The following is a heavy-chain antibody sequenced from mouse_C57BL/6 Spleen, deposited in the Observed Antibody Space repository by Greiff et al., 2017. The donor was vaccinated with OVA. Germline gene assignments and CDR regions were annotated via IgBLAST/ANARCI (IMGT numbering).Heavy chain of an antibody. J-gene: IGHJ3*01. CDR2: IYPGDGDT. Sequence: VKLVESGPELVKPGASVKISCKASGYAFSSSWMNWVKQRPGKGLEWIGRIYPGDGDTNYNGKFKGKATLTADKSSSTAYMQLSSLTSEDSAVYFCAREGDLYYGNYSRFAYWGQGTLVTVSA. CDR1: GYAFSSSW. D-gene: IGHD2-1*01. V-gene: IGHV1-82*01. CDR3: AREGDLYYGNYSRFAY.